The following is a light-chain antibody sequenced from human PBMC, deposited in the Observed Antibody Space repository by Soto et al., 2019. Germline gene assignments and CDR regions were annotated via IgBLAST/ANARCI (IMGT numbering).Light chain of an antibody. CDR2: GAS. J-gene: IGKJ3*01. CDR1: QSVSNSY. CDR3: QQYVRSPLT. V-gene: IGKV3-20*01. Sequence: EIVLTQSPGTLSLSPGERATLSCRASQSVSNSYLAWYQQKPGQAPRPLIYGASSRATGIPDRFSGSGSGTDFTLTITRLEPEDFAVYYCQQYVRSPLTFGPGTKVDIE.